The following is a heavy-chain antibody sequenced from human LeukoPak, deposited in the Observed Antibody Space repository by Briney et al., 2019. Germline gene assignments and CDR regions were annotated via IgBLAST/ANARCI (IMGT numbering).Heavy chain of an antibody. CDR1: GGTFSSYT. CDR2: VIPILGIA. D-gene: IGHD6-6*01. CDR3: ARDGQQLVRFLY. J-gene: IGHJ4*02. V-gene: IGHV1-69*04. Sequence: SGKVSCKASGGTFSSYTISWVRQAPGQGLEWMGRVIPILGIANYAQKFQGRVTITADKSTSTAYMELSSLRSEDTAVYYCARDGQQLVRFLYWGQGTLVTVSS.